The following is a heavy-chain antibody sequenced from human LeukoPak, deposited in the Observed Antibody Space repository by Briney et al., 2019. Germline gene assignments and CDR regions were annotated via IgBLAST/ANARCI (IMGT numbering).Heavy chain of an antibody. CDR2: IIPIFGTA. CDR1: GGTFSSYA. D-gene: IGHD6-13*01. J-gene: IGHJ6*02. Sequence: SVKVSCKASGGTFSSYANSWVRQAPGQGLEWMGGIIPIFGTANYAQKFQGRVTITADESTSTAYMELSSLRSEDTAVSYCARDRKDSSGAAAGTYYYYGMDVWGQGTTVTVSS. CDR3: ARDRKDSSGAAAGTYYYYGMDV. V-gene: IGHV1-69*13.